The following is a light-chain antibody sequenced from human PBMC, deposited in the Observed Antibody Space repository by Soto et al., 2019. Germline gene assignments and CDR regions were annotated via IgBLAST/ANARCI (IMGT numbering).Light chain of an antibody. V-gene: IGKV3-15*01. CDR1: QTVGSN. J-gene: IGKJ5*01. CDR3: QQYNNGPIT. Sequence: EIVLTQSPATLSVSPGERASLSCRASQTVGSNLAWYQQKPGQTPRLLIYGASTRAAGIAARFSGSGSGTDFTLTISSLQSEDFAVYYCQQYNNGPITFGQGTRLEIK. CDR2: GAS.